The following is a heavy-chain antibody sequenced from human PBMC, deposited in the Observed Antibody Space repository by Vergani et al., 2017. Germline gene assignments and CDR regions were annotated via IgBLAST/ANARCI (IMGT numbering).Heavy chain of an antibody. CDR2: ISSSSSYI. D-gene: IGHD7-27*01. Sequence: EVQLVESGGGLVKPGGSLRLSCAASGFTFSSYSMNWVRQAPGKGLEWASSISSSSSYIYYAGSVKGRFTISRDNAKNSLYLQMNSLRAEDTAVYYWAGAGNWGDXFDIWGQGTMVTVSS. CDR1: GFTFSSYS. V-gene: IGHV3-21*01. J-gene: IGHJ3*02. CDR3: AGAGNWGDXFDI.